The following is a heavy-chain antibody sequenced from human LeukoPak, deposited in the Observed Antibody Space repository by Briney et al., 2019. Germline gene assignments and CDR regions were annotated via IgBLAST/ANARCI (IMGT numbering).Heavy chain of an antibody. D-gene: IGHD3-10*02. V-gene: IGHV4-34*01. J-gene: IGHJ4*02. CDR2: INQSGST. CDR1: GGSFSGYY. Sequence: PSETLSLTCAVYGGSFSGYYWSWIRQPPGKGLEWIGEINQSGSTNYNPSLKSRVTIAVDPSKNQFSRKLSSVTAADTAVYYCARGRTDRLFGEFRKYFDYWGQGTLVTVS. CDR3: ARGRTDRLFGEFRKYFDY.